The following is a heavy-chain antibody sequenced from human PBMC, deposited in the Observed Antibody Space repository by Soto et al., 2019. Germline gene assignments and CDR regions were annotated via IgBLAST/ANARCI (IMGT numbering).Heavy chain of an antibody. D-gene: IGHD6-19*01. Sequence: ASVKVSCKASGYTSTSYDINWVRQATGQGLEWMGWMNPNSGNTGYAQKFQGRVTMTRNTSISTAYMELSSLRSEDTAVYYCAKDEKQWLVRRDFDYWGQGTLVTVSS. J-gene: IGHJ4*02. CDR2: MNPNSGNT. CDR1: GYTSTSYD. V-gene: IGHV1-8*01. CDR3: AKDEKQWLVRRDFDY.